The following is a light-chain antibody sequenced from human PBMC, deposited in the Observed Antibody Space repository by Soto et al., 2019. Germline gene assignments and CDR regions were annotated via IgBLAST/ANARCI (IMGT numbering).Light chain of an antibody. J-gene: IGLJ1*01. CDR3: SSFTGSNYV. CDR2: DVS. CDR1: ISDVGGYNF. Sequence: CDLKQPAYVYRVPGEGITISCTGTISDVGGYNFVSWYQQYPGKAPKLMICDVSNWPSGVSNRFSGSKSGNTASLTISGLQAEDEADYYCSSFTGSNYVFGTGTKVTVL. V-gene: IGLV2-14*03.